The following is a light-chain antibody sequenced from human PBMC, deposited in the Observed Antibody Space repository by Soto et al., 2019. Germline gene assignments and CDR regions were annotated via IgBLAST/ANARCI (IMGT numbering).Light chain of an antibody. CDR3: QQYSNWPLT. CDR1: QTVDHN. Sequence: EIVRTQSPATLSVSPGQRATLSRRASQTVDHNLAWYQQKPGQAPRLLIYGASDIATGIPARFSGSGSGTEFPLAVSSLQSEDFAVYYWQQYSNWPLTFGGGTKVEIK. J-gene: IGKJ4*01. V-gene: IGKV3-15*01. CDR2: GAS.